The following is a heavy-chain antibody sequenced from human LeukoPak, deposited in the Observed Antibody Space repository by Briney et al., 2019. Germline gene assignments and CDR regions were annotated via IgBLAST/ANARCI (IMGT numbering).Heavy chain of an antibody. CDR1: GFTFSSYW. CDR2: IKQDGSEK. Sequence: GGSLRLSCAASGFTFSSYWMSWVRQAPGKGLEWVANIKQDGSEKYYVDSVKGRFTISRDNAKNSLYLQMNSLRAEDTAVYYCARDPSRHGEKAFDYWGQGTLVTVSS. CDR3: ARDPSRHGEKAFDY. J-gene: IGHJ4*02. D-gene: IGHD4-17*01. V-gene: IGHV3-7*01.